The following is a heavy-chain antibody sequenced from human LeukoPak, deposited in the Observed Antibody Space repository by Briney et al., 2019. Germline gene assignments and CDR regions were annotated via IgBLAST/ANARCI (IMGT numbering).Heavy chain of an antibody. CDR1: GYSFTSYW. V-gene: IGHV5-51*01. J-gene: IGHJ6*03. D-gene: IGHD3-10*01. Sequence: GESLKISCKGSGYSFTSYWIGCVRQMPGKGLEWMGIIYPGDSDTRYSPSFQGQVTISADESISTAYLQWSSLKASDTAMYYCARKSYGSGSYYPGGYYYYYMDVWGKGTTVTVSS. CDR3: ARKSYGSGSYYPGGYYYYYMDV. CDR2: IYPGDSDT.